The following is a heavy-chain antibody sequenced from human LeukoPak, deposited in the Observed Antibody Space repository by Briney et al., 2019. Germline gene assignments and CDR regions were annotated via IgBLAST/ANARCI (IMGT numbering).Heavy chain of an antibody. V-gene: IGHV3-15*01. CDR1: GFNFTNAW. Sequence: PGGSLRLSCAASGFNFTNAWMSWVRQVPGGGLEWIGQIKTRDEGAATDYAAPVNGRFTILRDDSDNTLYLHMNSLKSDDTGVYYCSTDYLLDISGEWNFIDSWGQGTLVTVSS. J-gene: IGHJ4*02. CDR3: STDYLLDISGEWNFIDS. CDR2: IKTRDEGAAT. D-gene: IGHD1-7*01.